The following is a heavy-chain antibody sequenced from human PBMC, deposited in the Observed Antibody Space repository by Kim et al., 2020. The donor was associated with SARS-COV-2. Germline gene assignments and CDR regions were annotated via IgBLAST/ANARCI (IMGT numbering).Heavy chain of an antibody. CDR3: AKGGGIVMVAGRRGAHYG. J-gene: IGHJ6*01. CDR1: GFTFSNFA. Sequence: GGSLRLSCSASGFTFSNFALNWVRQAPGKGLEWVSTISGTDYNTYYADSVRGRFTISKDTSKNILYLEMSSLRAEDTARYYCAKGGGIVMVAGRRGAHYG. CDR2: ISGTDYNT. D-gene: IGHD6-19*01. V-gene: IGHV3-23*01.